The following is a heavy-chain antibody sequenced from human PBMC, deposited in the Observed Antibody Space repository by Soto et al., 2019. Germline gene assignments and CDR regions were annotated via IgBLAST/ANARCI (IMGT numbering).Heavy chain of an antibody. CDR1: GFTFKDYY. V-gene: IGHV3-11*01. CDR2: ISSRDRAM. J-gene: IGHJ6*02. D-gene: IGHD6-19*01. CDR3: AREMATSGWFQNYYYLGMDV. Sequence: PGGSLRLSCAASGFTFKDYYMNWIRQAPGRGLEWISYISSRDRAMYADSVQGRFTISRDNANNSLFLQMNSVRADDTAVYYCAREMATSGWFQNYYYLGMDVWGQGTTVTVSS.